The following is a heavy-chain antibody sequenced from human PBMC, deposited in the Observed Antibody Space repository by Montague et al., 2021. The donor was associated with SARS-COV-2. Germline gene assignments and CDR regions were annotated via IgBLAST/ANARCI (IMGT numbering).Heavy chain of an antibody. CDR1: GFTFGMYA. CDR3: AKDRDPSSAYGMDV. CDR2: IYSGGSST. D-gene: IGHD3-10*01. J-gene: IGHJ6*02. Sequence: SLRLSCAASGFTFGMYAMSWVRQAPGKGLEWVSVIYSGGSSTYYADSVKGRFTISGDNSKNTLYLQMNSLRAEDTAVYYCAKDRDPSSAYGMDVWGQGATVTVSS. V-gene: IGHV3-23*03.